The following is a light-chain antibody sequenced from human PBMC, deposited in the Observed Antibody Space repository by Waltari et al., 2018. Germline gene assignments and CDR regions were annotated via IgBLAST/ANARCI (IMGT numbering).Light chain of an antibody. CDR1: QSISSW. CDR3: QQYKSYPYT. J-gene: IGKJ2*01. CDR2: KVS. V-gene: IGKV1-5*03. Sequence: DIQMTQSPSTLSASVGARVTITCRASQSISSWLAWYQQKPGKAPKLLIQKVSSLQSGVPSSFSGSGSGTEFTLTISSRQPDDFASYYCQQYKSYPYTFGQGTKLEIK.